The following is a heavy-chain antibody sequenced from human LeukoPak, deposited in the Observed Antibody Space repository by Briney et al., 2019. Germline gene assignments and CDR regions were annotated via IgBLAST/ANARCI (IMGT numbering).Heavy chain of an antibody. CDR1: GFTLSDHY. CDR3: ARDVAAAGASNWFDP. V-gene: IGHV3-11*01. CDR2: ISSSGSTI. Sequence: PGGSLRLSCAASGFTLSDHYMDWVRQAPGKGLEWVSYISSSGSTIYYADSVKGRFTISRDNAKNSLYLQMNSLRAEDTAVYYCARDVAAAGASNWFDPWGQGTLVTVSS. J-gene: IGHJ5*02. D-gene: IGHD6-13*01.